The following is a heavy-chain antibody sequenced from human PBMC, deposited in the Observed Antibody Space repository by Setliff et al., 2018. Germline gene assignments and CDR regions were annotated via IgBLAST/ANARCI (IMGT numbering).Heavy chain of an antibody. CDR3: ARAVDSSGYFPYWYFDL. CDR2: VYSSVYSSGIT. CDR1: GGSMSSGPNY. D-gene: IGHD3-22*01. Sequence: SETLSLTCTVSGGSMSSGPNYWSWIRQPAGRGLEWVGRVYSSVYSSGITSYNPSLKSRVTISMDTSKNQFSLGLTSVTAADTAVYFCARAVDSSGYFPYWYFDLWGRGALVTVSS. V-gene: IGHV4-61*02. J-gene: IGHJ2*01.